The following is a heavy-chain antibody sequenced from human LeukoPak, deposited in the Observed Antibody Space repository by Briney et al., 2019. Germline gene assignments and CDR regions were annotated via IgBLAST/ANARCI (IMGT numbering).Heavy chain of an antibody. V-gene: IGHV4-59*01. Sequence: GSLRLSCAASGFTFSSYSMNWIRQPPGKGLEWIGYISDSGGTNYNPSLKSRVTISIDTSKKQFSLKVRSVSAADTAVYYCASASLSYRDTAMVANWGQGTLVTVSS. CDR2: ISDSGGT. CDR3: ASASLSYRDTAMVAN. D-gene: IGHD5-18*01. CDR1: GFTFSSYS. J-gene: IGHJ4*02.